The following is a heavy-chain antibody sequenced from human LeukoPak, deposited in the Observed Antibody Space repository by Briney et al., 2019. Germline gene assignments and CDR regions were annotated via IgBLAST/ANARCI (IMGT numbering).Heavy chain of an antibody. CDR3: ARSRYSGYYFNY. Sequence: SETLSLTCAVYGGSFSGYYWSWLRQPPGKGLEWIGEINHSGSTNYNPSLTSRVTISVDTSKNQFSLKLSSVNAADTAVYYCARSRYSGYYFNYWGQGTLVTVSS. V-gene: IGHV4-34*01. CDR1: GGSFSGYY. J-gene: IGHJ4*02. D-gene: IGHD5-12*01. CDR2: INHSGST.